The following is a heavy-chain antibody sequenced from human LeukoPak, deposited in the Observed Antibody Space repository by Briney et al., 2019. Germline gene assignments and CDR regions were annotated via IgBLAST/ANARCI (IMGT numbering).Heavy chain of an antibody. CDR3: AALPTGIAAAGTFDY. V-gene: IGHV3-23*01. J-gene: IGHJ4*02. CDR1: GFTFSSYA. CDR2: ISGSGGST. D-gene: IGHD6-13*01. Sequence: GGSLRLSCAASGFTFSSYAMSWVRPAPGKGLEWGSAISGSGGSTYYAASVKGRFTISRANSQNTLYLQMNSLRGEDPAVYYCAALPTGIAAAGTFDYWGQRTLVSVSS.